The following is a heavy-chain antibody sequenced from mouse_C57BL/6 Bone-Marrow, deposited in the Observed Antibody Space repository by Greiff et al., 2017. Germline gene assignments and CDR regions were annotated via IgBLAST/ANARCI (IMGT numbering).Heavy chain of an antibody. D-gene: IGHD1-1*01. Sequence: QVQLQQSGAELARPGASVKLSCKASGYTFTSYGISWVKQRTGQGLEWIGEIYPRSGNTYYNEKFKGKATLTADKYSSTAYMELRSLTSEDSAVYFCARRGYYYGEDYWGQGTTLTVSS. V-gene: IGHV1-81*01. CDR3: ARRGYYYGEDY. CDR2: IYPRSGNT. J-gene: IGHJ2*01. CDR1: GYTFTSYG.